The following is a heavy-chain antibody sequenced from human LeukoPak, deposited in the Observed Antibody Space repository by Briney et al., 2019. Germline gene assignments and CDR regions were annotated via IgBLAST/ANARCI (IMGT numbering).Heavy chain of an antibody. CDR1: AFTFSSYT. CDR2: ISGSGTYI. D-gene: IGHD1-26*01. V-gene: IGHV3-21*01. CDR3: ARDVIVGANGFFDY. J-gene: IGHJ4*02. Sequence: GGSLRLSCTASAFTFSSYTMTWVRQTPGKGLEWVSSISGSGTYIYYADSLKGRFTISRDTAKNSLYLQMNSLRAEDTAVYYCARDVIVGANGFFDYRGQGTLVTVSS.